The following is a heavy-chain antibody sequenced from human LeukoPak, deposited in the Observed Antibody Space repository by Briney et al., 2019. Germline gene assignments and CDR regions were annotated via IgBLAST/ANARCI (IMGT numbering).Heavy chain of an antibody. J-gene: IGHJ4*02. CDR1: GFIFSSYG. D-gene: IGHD5-24*01. Sequence: GGSLRLSCAASGFIFSSYGMHWVRQAPGKGLEWVALISYDGSNKNHADSVKGRFTISRDNSKKTLYLQMNSLRAEDTAVYYCARGGARRDGYNYFDSWGQGTLVTVSS. V-gene: IGHV3-30*03. CDR2: ISYDGSNK. CDR3: ARGGARRDGYNYFDS.